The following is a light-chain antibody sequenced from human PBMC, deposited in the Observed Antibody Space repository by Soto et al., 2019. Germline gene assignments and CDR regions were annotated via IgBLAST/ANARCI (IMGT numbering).Light chain of an antibody. CDR2: GAS. Sequence: EVVMTQSPATLSVSPGERATLSCRASQRISSNLAWYPQRRGQAPRLLIYGASTRAPGIPARFSGSGSETEFTLTISSLQSEDFAVYYCQHYNNWPPWTFGQGPKVEIK. V-gene: IGKV3-15*01. CDR1: QRISSN. J-gene: IGKJ1*01. CDR3: QHYNNWPPWT.